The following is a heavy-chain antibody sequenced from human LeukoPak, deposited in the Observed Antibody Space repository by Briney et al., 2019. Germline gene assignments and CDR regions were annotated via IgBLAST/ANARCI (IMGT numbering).Heavy chain of an antibody. J-gene: IGHJ4*02. CDR1: GYTFSGYY. Sequence: ASVKVSCKASGYTFSGYYMNWVRQAPGQGLEWMGWINPHSGGTNYAQKFQGRVTMTRDTSISAAYMELSRLRPDDTAVYYRAREGGYDILTGYQDYWGQGTLVTVSS. V-gene: IGHV1-2*02. D-gene: IGHD3-9*01. CDR3: AREGGYDILTGYQDY. CDR2: INPHSGGT.